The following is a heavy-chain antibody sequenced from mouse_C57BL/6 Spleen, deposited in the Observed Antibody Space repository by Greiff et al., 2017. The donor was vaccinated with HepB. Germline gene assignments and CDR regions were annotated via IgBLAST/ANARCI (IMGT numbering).Heavy chain of an antibody. J-gene: IGHJ3*01. Sequence: VMLVESGPGLVAPSQSLSITCTVSGFSLTSYAISWVRQPPGKGLEWLGVIWTGGGTNYNSALKSRLSISKDNSKSQVFLKMNSLQTDDTARYYCAPHYYGSSGFAYWGQGTLVTVSA. D-gene: IGHD1-1*01. V-gene: IGHV2-9-1*01. CDR2: IWTGGGT. CDR1: GFSLTSYA. CDR3: APHYYGSSGFAY.